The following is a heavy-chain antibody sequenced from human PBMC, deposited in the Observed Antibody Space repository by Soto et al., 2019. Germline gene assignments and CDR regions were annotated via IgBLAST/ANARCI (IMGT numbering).Heavy chain of an antibody. Sequence: SETLSLTCAVYGGSFSGYYWSWIRQPPGKGLEWIGEINHSGSTNYNPSLKSRVTISVDTSKNQFSLKLSSVTAADTAVYYCARGGLRVATIRGPWCYFDYWGQGTLVTVSS. J-gene: IGHJ4*02. CDR3: ARGGLRVATIRGPWCYFDY. CDR2: INHSGST. CDR1: GGSFSGYY. V-gene: IGHV4-34*01. D-gene: IGHD5-12*01.